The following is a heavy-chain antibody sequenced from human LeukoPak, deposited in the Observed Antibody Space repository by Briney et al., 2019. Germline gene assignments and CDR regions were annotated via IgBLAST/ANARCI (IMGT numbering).Heavy chain of an antibody. CDR1: GFTFSSYA. D-gene: IGHD4-17*01. CDR2: ISYDGSNK. V-gene: IGHV3-30-3*01. Sequence: PGRSLRLSCAASGFTFSSYAMHWVRQAPGKGLEWVAVISYDGSNKYYADSVKGRFTISRDNSKNTLYLQMNSLRAEDTAVYYCAREANGDYGYYYYGMDVWGQGTTVTVSS. J-gene: IGHJ6*02. CDR3: AREANGDYGYYYYGMDV.